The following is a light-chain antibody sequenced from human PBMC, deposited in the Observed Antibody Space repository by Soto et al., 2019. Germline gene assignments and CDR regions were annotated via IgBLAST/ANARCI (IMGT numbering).Light chain of an antibody. J-gene: IGKJ4*01. V-gene: IGKV1-33*01. CDR3: QQYDNPPLT. Sequence: DIQMTQSPSSLSASVGDRVTITCQASQDISNYLNWYQQKPGEAPQLLIYDASNLETGVPSRFSGSGSGTDFTFTISSLQPEDTATYYCQQYDNPPLTFGGGTKVEIK. CDR2: DAS. CDR1: QDISNY.